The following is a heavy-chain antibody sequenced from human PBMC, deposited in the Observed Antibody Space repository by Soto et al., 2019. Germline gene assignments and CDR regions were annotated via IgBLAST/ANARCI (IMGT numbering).Heavy chain of an antibody. CDR3: ARRGYSSSWYYYYSYGMDV. V-gene: IGHV1-8*01. D-gene: IGHD6-13*01. Sequence: QVQLVQSGAEVKKPGASVKVSCKASGYTFTSYDINWVRQATGQGLEWMGWMNPNSGNTGYAQKFKGSGARTRNNPISTAYMALSSLRSEDTAVYYCARRGYSSSWYYYYSYGMDVWGQGTTVTVSS. CDR2: MNPNSGNT. CDR1: GYTFTSYD. J-gene: IGHJ6*02.